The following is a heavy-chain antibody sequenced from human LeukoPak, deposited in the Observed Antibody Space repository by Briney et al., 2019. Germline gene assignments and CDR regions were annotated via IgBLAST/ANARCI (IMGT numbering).Heavy chain of an antibody. CDR2: ISAYNGNT. CDR1: GYTFTSYG. D-gene: IGHD6-19*01. V-gene: IGHV1-18*01. CDR3: ARGRIRYDDYSSGWFVFFEF. J-gene: IGHJ4*02. Sequence: ASVKVSCKASGYTFTSYGISWVRQAPGQGLEWMGWISAYNGNTNYAQKLQGRVTMTRDTSMSTAYMELSSLRSEDTALYYCARGRIRYDDYSSGWFVFFEFWGQGSLVTVSS.